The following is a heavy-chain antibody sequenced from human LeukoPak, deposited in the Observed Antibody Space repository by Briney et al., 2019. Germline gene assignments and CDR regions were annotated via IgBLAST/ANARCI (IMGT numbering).Heavy chain of an antibody. CDR2: IIGSSNYI. CDR1: GFTFSSYS. CDR3: ARDPTFDI. J-gene: IGHJ3*02. Sequence: GGPLRLSCAASGFTFSSYSMNWVRQAPGKGLEWVSSIIGSSNYIYHADFVRGRFTISRDNARNSLYLQTNSLRAEDTAIYYCARDPTFDIWGRGTLVTVSS. V-gene: IGHV3-21*01.